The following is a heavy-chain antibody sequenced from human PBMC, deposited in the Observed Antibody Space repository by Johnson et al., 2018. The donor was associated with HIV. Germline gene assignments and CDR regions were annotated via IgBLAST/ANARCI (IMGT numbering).Heavy chain of an antibody. CDR1: AFTFSSYA. CDR2: ISYDASNK. Sequence: QLVESGGGVVQPGRSLRLSCAASAFTFSSYAMHWVRQAPGKGVEWVAVISYDASNKYYADSVKGRFTISRDNSKNTLYLQMNSLRAEDTAVYYCASGYYDSSGYYPDAFDIWGQGTMVTVYS. D-gene: IGHD3-22*01. V-gene: IGHV3-30*04. J-gene: IGHJ3*02. CDR3: ASGYYDSSGYYPDAFDI.